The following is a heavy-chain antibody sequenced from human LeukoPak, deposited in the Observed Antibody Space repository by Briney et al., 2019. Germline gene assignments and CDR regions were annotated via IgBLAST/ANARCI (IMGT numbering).Heavy chain of an antibody. CDR3: ARDLSLYSSSSAY. CDR1: GFTFSSYS. CDR2: ISSSSSYI. V-gene: IGHV3-21*01. Sequence: GGSLRLSCAASGFTFSSYSMNWVREAPGKRLEWVSSISSSSSYIYYADSVKGRFTISRDNAKNSLYLQMNSLRAEDTAVYYCARDLSLYSSSSAYWGQGTLVTVSS. J-gene: IGHJ4*02. D-gene: IGHD6-6*01.